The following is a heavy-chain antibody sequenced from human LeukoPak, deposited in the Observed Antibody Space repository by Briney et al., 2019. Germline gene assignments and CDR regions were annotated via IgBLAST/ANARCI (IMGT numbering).Heavy chain of an antibody. CDR2: ISGSGGST. CDR3: ARLAVAGNYYYYYMDV. CDR1: GFTFSSYA. V-gene: IGHV3-23*01. J-gene: IGHJ6*03. D-gene: IGHD6-19*01. Sequence: GGSLRLSCAASGFTFSSYAMSWVRQAPGKGLEWVSAISGSGGSTYYADSVKGRFTISRDNSKNSLYLQMNSLRAEDTAVYYCARLAVAGNYYYYYMDVWGKGTTVTVTS.